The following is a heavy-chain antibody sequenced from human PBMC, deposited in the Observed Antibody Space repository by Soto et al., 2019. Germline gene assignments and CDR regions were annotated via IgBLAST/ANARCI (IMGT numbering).Heavy chain of an antibody. D-gene: IGHD3-22*01. CDR1: GFTFSSYS. V-gene: IGHV3-21*01. J-gene: IGHJ4*02. CDR3: ARDRTRRYYDSSGYPTPSFDY. CDR2: ISSSSSYI. Sequence: GGSLRLSCAASGFTFSSYSMNWVRQAPGKGLEWVSSISSSSSYIYYADSVKGRFTISRDNAKNSLYLQMNSLRAEDTAVYYCARDRTRRYYDSSGYPTPSFDYWGQGTLVTVSS.